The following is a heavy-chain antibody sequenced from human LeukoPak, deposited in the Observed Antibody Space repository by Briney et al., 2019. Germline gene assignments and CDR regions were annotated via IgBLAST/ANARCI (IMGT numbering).Heavy chain of an antibody. CDR3: ARAGWRQWLVYYYYGMDV. CDR2: INSDGSST. V-gene: IGHV3-74*01. J-gene: IGHJ6*04. Sequence: HTGGSLRLSCAAFGFTFSSYWMHWVRQAPGKGLVWVSRINSDGSSTSYADSVKGRFTISRDNAKNTLYLQMNSLRAEDTAVYYCARAGWRQWLVYYYYGMDVWGKGTTVTVSS. CDR1: GFTFSSYW. D-gene: IGHD6-19*01.